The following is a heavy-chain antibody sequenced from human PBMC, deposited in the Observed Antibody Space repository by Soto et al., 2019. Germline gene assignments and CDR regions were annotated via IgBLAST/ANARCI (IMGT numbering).Heavy chain of an antibody. CDR2: IIPVFGTT. Sequence: QAQLVQSGAEVKKPGSSVKVSCKASGGSFSTYVMNWVRQAPGQGLEWMGYIIPVFGTTDYAQQFQGRVTFTADESTRTVFMEMNSLTSEDTAVYYCSRGVREYSTSPPHFWGQGTLVSVSS. V-gene: IGHV1-69*01. CDR3: SRGVREYSTSPPHF. J-gene: IGHJ4*02. D-gene: IGHD6-6*01. CDR1: GGSFSTYV.